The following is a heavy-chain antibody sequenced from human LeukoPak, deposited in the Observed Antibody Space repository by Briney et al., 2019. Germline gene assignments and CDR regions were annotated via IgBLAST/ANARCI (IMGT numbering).Heavy chain of an antibody. D-gene: IGHD4-23*01. CDR1: GFTFSTYS. V-gene: IGHV3-21*01. CDR3: ARSDYGGNSDDAFDI. J-gene: IGHJ3*02. Sequence: GGSLRLSCAASGFTFSTYSMNWVRQAPGKGLEWVSSISSISNYIYYAGSVKGRFTISRDNAKNSLYLQMNSLRAADTAVYYCARSDYGGNSDDAFDIWGQGTMVTVSS. CDR2: ISSISNYI.